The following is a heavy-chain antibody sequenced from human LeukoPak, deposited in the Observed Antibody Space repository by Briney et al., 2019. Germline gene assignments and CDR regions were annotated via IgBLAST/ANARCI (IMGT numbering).Heavy chain of an antibody. CDR1: GFTFSSYG. CDR2: ISGSGGST. Sequence: GGTLRLSCAASGFTFSSYGMSWVRQAPGEGLEWVSAISGSGGSTYYADSVKGRFTISRDNSKNTLYLQMNSLRAEDTAVYYCAKVGSGFDYWGQGTLVTVSS. CDR3: AKVGSGFDY. V-gene: IGHV3-23*01. J-gene: IGHJ4*02. D-gene: IGHD6-19*01.